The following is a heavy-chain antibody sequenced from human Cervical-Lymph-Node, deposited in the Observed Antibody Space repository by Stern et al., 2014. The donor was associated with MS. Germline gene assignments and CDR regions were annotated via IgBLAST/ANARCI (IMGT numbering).Heavy chain of an antibody. Sequence: EVQLVESGGGLVKPGGSLRLSCAVSASTFSAYSINWVRHAPGQGLEWVASFRGGAGSTYYADSVKGRFAISRDNDKKSLYLHMTTLRVEDTAIYYCTTRDNYGDYWGQGTLVTVSS. D-gene: IGHD3-16*01. CDR2: FRGGAGST. CDR3: TTRDNYGDY. CDR1: ASTFSAYS. V-gene: IGHV3-21*01. J-gene: IGHJ4*02.